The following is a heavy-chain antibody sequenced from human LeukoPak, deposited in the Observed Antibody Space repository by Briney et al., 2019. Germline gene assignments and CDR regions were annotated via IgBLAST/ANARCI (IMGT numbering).Heavy chain of an antibody. CDR2: ISGSGGST. CDR1: GFTFSSYA. D-gene: IGHD3-10*01. CDR3: AKDGSGTYYYYMDV. V-gene: IGHV3-23*01. Sequence: GGSLRLSCAASGFTFSSYAMHWVRQAPGKGLEWVSAISGSGGSTYYADSVKGRFTISRDNSKNTLYLQMNSLRAEDTAVYYCAKDGSGTYYYYMDVWGKGTTVTVSS. J-gene: IGHJ6*03.